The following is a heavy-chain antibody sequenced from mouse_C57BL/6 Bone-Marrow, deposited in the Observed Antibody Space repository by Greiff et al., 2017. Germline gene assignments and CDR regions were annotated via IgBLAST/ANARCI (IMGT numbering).Heavy chain of an antibody. V-gene: IGHV1-55*01. CDR1: GYTFTSYW. Sequence: VQLQQPGAELVKPGASVKMSCKASGYTFTSYWITWVKQRPGQGLAWIGDIYPGSGSTNYTEQFKSKATLTVDTSSSTAYMQLSILTSEDSAVYYCARRYYGSSYVYWYFDVWGTGTTVTVSS. J-gene: IGHJ1*03. CDR2: IYPGSGST. D-gene: IGHD1-1*01. CDR3: ARRYYGSSYVYWYFDV.